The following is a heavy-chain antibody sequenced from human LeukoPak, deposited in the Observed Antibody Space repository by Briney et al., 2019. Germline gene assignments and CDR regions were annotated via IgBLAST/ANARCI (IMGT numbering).Heavy chain of an antibody. Sequence: SETLSLTCTVSGGSISSSSYYWGWIRQPPGKGLEWIGSIYYSGSTYYNPSLKSRVTISVDTSKNQFSLKLSSVTAADTAVYYCARYPPNYDFWSGYQSFFDYWGQGTLVTVSS. J-gene: IGHJ4*02. D-gene: IGHD3-3*01. CDR1: GGSISSSSYY. CDR2: IYYSGST. CDR3: ARYPPNYDFWSGYQSFFDY. V-gene: IGHV4-39*07.